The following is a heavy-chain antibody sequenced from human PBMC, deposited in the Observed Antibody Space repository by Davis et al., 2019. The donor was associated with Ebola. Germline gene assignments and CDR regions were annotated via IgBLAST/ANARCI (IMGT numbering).Heavy chain of an antibody. D-gene: IGHD6-13*01. J-gene: IGHJ6*04. V-gene: IGHV3-48*02. CDR3: ARGAAAAGTDYQYGMDV. CDR1: GFTFSIYS. CDR2: IRSSCSTI. Sequence: GESLKISCAASGFTFSIYSMNWVRQAPGKGLEWVSYIRSSCSTIYYADSVKGRFTMSRDNAKTSLFLQMNSLRDEDTAVYYCARGAAAAGTDYQYGMDVWGKGTTVTVSS.